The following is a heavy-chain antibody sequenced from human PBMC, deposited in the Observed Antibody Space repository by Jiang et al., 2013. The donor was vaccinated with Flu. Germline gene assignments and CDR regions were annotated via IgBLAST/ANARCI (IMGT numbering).Heavy chain of an antibody. D-gene: IGHD3-10*01. Sequence: GPGLVKSSGTLSLTCTVSGSSITSSNWWSWVRQSPGKGLEWIGEILHNGNTNYNPSLKSRITISVDKSKSQFSLKLSSVTAADTTVYYCARQRIDGTAPAYYYYAMDVWGQGTTVTVSS. J-gene: IGHJ6*02. CDR3: ARQRIDGTAPAYYYYAMDV. V-gene: IGHV4-4*02. CDR1: GSSITSSNW. CDR2: ILHNGNT.